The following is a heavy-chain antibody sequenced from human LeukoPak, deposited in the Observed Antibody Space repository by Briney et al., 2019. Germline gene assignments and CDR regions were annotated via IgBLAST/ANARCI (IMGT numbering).Heavy chain of an antibody. CDR3: ARGKVAVAGSFFPPNDY. D-gene: IGHD6-19*01. CDR1: GGSISSSSYY. Sequence: SETLSLTCTVSGGSISSSSYYWGWIRQPPGKGLEWIGSIYYSGSTYYNPSLKSRVTISVDTSKNQFSLKLSSVTAADTAVYYCARGKVAVAGSFFPPNDYWGQGTLVTVSS. V-gene: IGHV4-39*07. J-gene: IGHJ4*02. CDR2: IYYSGST.